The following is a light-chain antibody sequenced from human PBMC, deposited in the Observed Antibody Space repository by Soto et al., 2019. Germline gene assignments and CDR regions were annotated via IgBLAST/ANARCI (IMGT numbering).Light chain of an antibody. Sequence: QSALTQPPSASETPGQRVTISCSGSSSNIGSNYVYWYQQLPGTAPKLLIYRNNLRPSGVPDRFSGSKSGTSASLAISGLRSEDDSEYYCAAWDDSLGVYVLGTVTKVTVL. CDR2: RNN. J-gene: IGLJ1*01. V-gene: IGLV1-47*01. CDR1: SSNIGSNY. CDR3: AAWDDSLGVYV.